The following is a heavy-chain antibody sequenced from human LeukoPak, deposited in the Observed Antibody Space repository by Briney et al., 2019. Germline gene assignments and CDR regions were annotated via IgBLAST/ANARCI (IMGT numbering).Heavy chain of an antibody. CDR2: IHYSGST. V-gene: IGHV4-59*01. Sequence: SETLSLTCTISDVSISSYYWNWIRQPPGKGLEWIGHIHYSGSTHYNPSLQSRVSISIDTSKNHFSLKLRSVTAVDTAVYYCARWGHFDTSGYFVVDYWGQGTLVTVSS. CDR1: DVSISSYY. J-gene: IGHJ4*02. CDR3: ARWGHFDTSGYFVVDY. D-gene: IGHD3-22*01.